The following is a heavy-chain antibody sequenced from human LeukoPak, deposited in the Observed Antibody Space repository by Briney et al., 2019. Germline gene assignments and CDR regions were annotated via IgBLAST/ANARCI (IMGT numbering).Heavy chain of an antibody. J-gene: IGHJ4*02. CDR1: GYTLTELS. Sequence: ASVKVSCKVSGYTLTELSMHWVRQAPGKGLEWMGGFDPEDGETIYAQKFQGRVTMTEDTSTDTAYMELSRLRSDDTAVYYCASSLSVDDFWSGHDYWGQGTLVTVSS. D-gene: IGHD3-3*01. CDR2: FDPEDGET. CDR3: ASSLSVDDFWSGHDY. V-gene: IGHV1-24*01.